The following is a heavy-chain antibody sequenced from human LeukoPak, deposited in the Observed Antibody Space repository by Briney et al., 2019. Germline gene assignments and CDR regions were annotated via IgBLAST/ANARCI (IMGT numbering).Heavy chain of an antibody. CDR1: GYTFTGYY. Sequence: SVKVSCKASGYTFTGYYMHWVRQAPGQGLGWMGRIIPIFGTANYAQKFQGRVTITTDESTSTAYMELSSLRSEDTAVYYCARAHRDCTNGVCSDIDYWGQGTLVTVSS. J-gene: IGHJ4*02. D-gene: IGHD2-8*01. CDR2: IIPIFGTA. CDR3: ARAHRDCTNGVCSDIDY. V-gene: IGHV1-69*05.